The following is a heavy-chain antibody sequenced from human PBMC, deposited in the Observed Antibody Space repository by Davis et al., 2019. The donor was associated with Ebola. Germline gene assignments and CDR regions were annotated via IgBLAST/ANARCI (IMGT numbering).Heavy chain of an antibody. D-gene: IGHD3-16*01. CDR1: GYPFTDFA. CDR3: ARGMGELALN. J-gene: IGHJ4*02. CDR2: ITTNTASP. Sequence: ASVKVSCKASGYPFTDFAINWLRQAPGQRFEWLGWITTNTASPTYARGFSERFVFSLDTSVNMAFLQINNLRAEDTAIYYCARGMGELALNWGQGTLVTVSS. V-gene: IGHV7-4-1*04.